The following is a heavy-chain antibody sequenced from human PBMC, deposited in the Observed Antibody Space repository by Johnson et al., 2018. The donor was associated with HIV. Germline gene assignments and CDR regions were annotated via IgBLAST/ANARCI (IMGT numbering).Heavy chain of an antibody. V-gene: IGHV3-30-3*01. CDR2: ISYDGSNK. CDR3: ARDEPYNLNAFDI. J-gene: IGHJ3*02. CDR1: GFTFSSYA. D-gene: IGHD5-24*01. Sequence: QVQLVEFGGGVVQPGRSLRLSCAASGFTFSSYAMHWVRQAPGKGLEWVAVISYDGSNKYYADSVKGRFTISRDNSKNTLYLQMNSLRAEDTAVYYCARDEPYNLNAFDIWGQGTMVTVSS.